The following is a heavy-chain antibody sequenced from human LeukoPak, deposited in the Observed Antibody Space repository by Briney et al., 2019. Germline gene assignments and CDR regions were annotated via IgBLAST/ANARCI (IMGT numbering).Heavy chain of an antibody. Sequence: PGGSLRLSCAASGFTFSSYEMNWVRQAPGKGLEWVSYISSSGSTIYYADSVKGRFTISRDNAKNSLYLQMNSLRAEDTAVYYCARRNYYDSSGYFYYFDYWGQGTLVTVSS. CDR2: ISSSGSTI. V-gene: IGHV3-48*03. CDR1: GFTFSSYE. J-gene: IGHJ4*02. D-gene: IGHD3-22*01. CDR3: ARRNYYDSSGYFYYFDY.